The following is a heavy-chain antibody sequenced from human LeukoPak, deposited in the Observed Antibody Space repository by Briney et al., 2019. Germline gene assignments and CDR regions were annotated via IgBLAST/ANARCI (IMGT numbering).Heavy chain of an antibody. V-gene: IGHV1-2*02. Sequence: ASVKVSCKTSGYTFTGYYMHWVRQDPGQGLEWMGWINPSSGGTNDAQKFQGRVTTTRDTSISTAYMEMSSLRSDDTAVYYCARDGEYYGSGSIFRFDYWGQGTLVTVSS. CDR3: ARDGEYYGSGSIFRFDY. CDR1: GYTFTGYY. CDR2: INPSSGGT. J-gene: IGHJ4*02. D-gene: IGHD3-10*01.